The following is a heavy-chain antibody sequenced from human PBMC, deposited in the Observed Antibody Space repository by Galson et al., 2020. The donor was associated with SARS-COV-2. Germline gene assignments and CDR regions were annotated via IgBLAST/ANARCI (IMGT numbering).Heavy chain of an antibody. D-gene: IGHD6-6*01. V-gene: IGHV4-59*09. CDR2: GST. J-gene: IGHJ6*03. Sequence: GSTNYNPSLKSRVTISVDTSKNQFSLKLSSVTAADTAVYYCARGKYSSSGYYYYMDVWGKGTTVIVSS. CDR3: ARGKYSSSGYYYYMDV.